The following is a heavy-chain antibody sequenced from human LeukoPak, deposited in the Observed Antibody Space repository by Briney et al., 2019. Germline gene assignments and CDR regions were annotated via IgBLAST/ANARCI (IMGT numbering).Heavy chain of an antibody. J-gene: IGHJ4*02. V-gene: IGHV4-4*07. D-gene: IGHD5-18*01. CDR1: GGSISSYY. Sequence: SETLSLTCTVSGGSISSYYWSWIRQPAGKGLEWIGRIYTSGSTNYNPSLKSRVTMSVDTSKNQFSLKLSSVIVADTAVYYCAGDRYVEAAVAVDYYFDYGGQETLVTVSS. CDR2: IYTSGST. CDR3: AGDRYVEAAVAVDYYFDY.